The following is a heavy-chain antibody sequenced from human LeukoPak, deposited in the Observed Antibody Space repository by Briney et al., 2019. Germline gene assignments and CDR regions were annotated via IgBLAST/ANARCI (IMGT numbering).Heavy chain of an antibody. J-gene: IGHJ4*02. D-gene: IGHD3-22*01. Sequence: SETLSLTCAVSGDSISSNSYYWGWIRQAPGKGLEWLGTLYSSGSTDYNPSLKNRVTISLDTSKKQISLRLRSAAAADTAVYYRARIRPMTMIVTDEQYFDHWGQGTRVAVSS. CDR2: LYSSGST. CDR1: GDSISSNSYY. CDR3: ARIRPMTMIVTDEQYFDH. V-gene: IGHV4-39*07.